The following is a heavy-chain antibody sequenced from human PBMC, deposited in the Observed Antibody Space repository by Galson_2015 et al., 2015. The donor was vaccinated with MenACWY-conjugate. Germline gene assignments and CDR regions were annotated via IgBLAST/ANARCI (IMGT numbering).Heavy chain of an antibody. J-gene: IGHJ4*02. D-gene: IGHD3-3*01. Sequence: SLRLSCAASGFMFSSYSLNWVRQAPGQGLQWVASISSNGNYICYGDSVEGRFTISRDNAKNSMYLQMNSLTVEDTAVYYCSRVGTIGLDGFDYWGQGTLVTVSS. V-gene: IGHV3-21*01. CDR1: GFMFSSYS. CDR3: SRVGTIGLDGFDY. CDR2: ISSNGNYI.